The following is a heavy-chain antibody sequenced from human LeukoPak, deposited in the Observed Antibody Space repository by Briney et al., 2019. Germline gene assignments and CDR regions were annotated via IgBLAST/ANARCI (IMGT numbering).Heavy chain of an antibody. Sequence: ASVKVSCKASGYTFTNYDVTWVRQAPGQGLEWMGWINPYNGNTDYAQNLQGRVTVTTDTSTTTAYMELRSLRSDDTAVYYCARRGYNSGWYYFDYWGQETLVTVSS. V-gene: IGHV1-18*01. J-gene: IGHJ4*02. CDR2: INPYNGNT. CDR1: GYTFTNYD. D-gene: IGHD6-19*01. CDR3: ARRGYNSGWYYFDY.